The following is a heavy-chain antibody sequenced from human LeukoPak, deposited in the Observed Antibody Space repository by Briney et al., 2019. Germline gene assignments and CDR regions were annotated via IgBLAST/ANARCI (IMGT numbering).Heavy chain of an antibody. D-gene: IGHD3-9*01. V-gene: IGHV3-74*01. CDR1: GFTFSSYW. J-gene: IGHJ6*03. CDR2: INSDGSST. CDR3: ARDGFYYDILTGYRPYYYYMDV. Sequence: PGGSLRLSCAASGFTFSSYWMHWVRQAPGKGLVWVSRINSDGSSTSYADSVKGRFTISRDNAKNTLYLQMNSLRAEDTAVYYCARDGFYYDILTGYRPYYYYMDVWGKGTTVTTSS.